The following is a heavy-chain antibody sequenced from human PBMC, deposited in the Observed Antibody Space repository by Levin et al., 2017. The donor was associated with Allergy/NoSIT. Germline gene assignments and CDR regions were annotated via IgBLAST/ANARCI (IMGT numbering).Heavy chain of an antibody. J-gene: IGHJ5*02. CDR2: INPNSGGT. D-gene: IGHD3-22*01. V-gene: IGHV1-2*02. CDR1: GYTFTGYY. Sequence: GGSLRLSCKASGYTFTGYYMHWVRQAPGQGLEWMGWINPNSGGTNYAQKFQGRVTMTRDTSISTAYMELSRLRSDDTAVYYCAREGRYYDSSGYYAWGQGTLVTVSS. CDR3: AREGRYYDSSGYYA.